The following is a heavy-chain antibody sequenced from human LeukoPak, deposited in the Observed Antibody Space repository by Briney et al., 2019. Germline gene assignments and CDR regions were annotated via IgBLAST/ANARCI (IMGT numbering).Heavy chain of an antibody. V-gene: IGHV3-15*01. CDR3: TTANRGDGFDY. Sequence: GGSPRLSCAASGFTFSNAWMSWVRQAPGKGLEWVGRIKSKTDGGTTDYAAPVKGRFTISRDDSKNTLYLQMNSLKTEDTAVYYCTTANRGDGFDYWGQGTLVTVSS. D-gene: IGHD3-10*01. J-gene: IGHJ4*02. CDR2: IKSKTDGGTT. CDR1: GFTFSNAW.